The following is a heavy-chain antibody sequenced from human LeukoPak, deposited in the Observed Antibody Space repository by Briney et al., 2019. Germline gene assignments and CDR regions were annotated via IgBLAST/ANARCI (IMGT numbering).Heavy chain of an antibody. Sequence: GASVKVSCKASGCTFTGYYMHWVRQAPGQGLEWMGRINPNSGGTNYAQKFQGRVTMTRDTSISTAYMELSRLRSDDTAVYYCARGVAATGVWFGYWGQGTLVTVSS. D-gene: IGHD6-19*01. CDR2: INPNSGGT. CDR3: ARGVAATGVWFGY. J-gene: IGHJ4*02. V-gene: IGHV1-2*06. CDR1: GCTFTGYY.